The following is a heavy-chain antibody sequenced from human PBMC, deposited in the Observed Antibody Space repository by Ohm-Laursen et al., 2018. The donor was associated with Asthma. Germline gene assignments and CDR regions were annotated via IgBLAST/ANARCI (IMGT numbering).Heavy chain of an antibody. CDR3: ARKNLGSGSPGYFDY. CDR1: GFTFGSYG. J-gene: IGHJ4*02. CDR2: IWYDGSNK. Sequence: SLRLSCAASGFTFGSYGMHWVRQAPGKGLEWVAVIWYDGSNKYYADSVNGRFTVSRGDSKNTLYLQMNSLRPDDTAVYYCARKNLGSGSPGYFDYWGQGTLVTVSS. V-gene: IGHV3-30*19. D-gene: IGHD3-10*01.